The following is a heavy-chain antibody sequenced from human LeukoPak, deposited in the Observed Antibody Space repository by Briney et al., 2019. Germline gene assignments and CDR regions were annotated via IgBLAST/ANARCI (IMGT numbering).Heavy chain of an antibody. CDR2: FDPADGAT. CDR1: GDTLSDSS. D-gene: IGHD5-24*01. J-gene: IGHJ4*02. Sequence: ASVKVSCKVSGDTLSDSSIHWVRQAPGQGLEWMGTFDPADGATIYAQRFQGRVIMTEDTSPDTAYMELSSMRSDDTAMYYCARGERDLMATPPEGYWGQGTLVTVSS. CDR3: ARGERDLMATPPEGY. V-gene: IGHV1-24*01.